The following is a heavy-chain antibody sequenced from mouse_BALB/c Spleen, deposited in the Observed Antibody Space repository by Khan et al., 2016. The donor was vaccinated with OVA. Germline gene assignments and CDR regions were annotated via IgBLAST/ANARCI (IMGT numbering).Heavy chain of an antibody. CDR1: GYSITSDYA. D-gene: IGHD2-14*01. CDR3: ARSLYYSYGYALDC. J-gene: IGHJ4*01. V-gene: IGHV3-2*02. CDR2: ISSTGGT. Sequence: EVQLQESGPGLVKPSQSLSLTCTVTGYSITSDYAWNWIRQFPGNKLEWMGYISSTGGTSYHPSLKSRISITRATSKNQFFLQLKSVTAEDTATYYCARSLYYSYGYALDCWGRGTLVTVSS.